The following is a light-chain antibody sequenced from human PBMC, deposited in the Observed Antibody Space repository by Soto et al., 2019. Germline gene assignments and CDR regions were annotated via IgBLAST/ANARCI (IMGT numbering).Light chain of an antibody. J-gene: IGKJ5*01. V-gene: IGKV3-11*01. CDR2: DAS. CDR3: QQRSVWPPIT. Sequence: EIVLTESPATLSLSPGERATLSCRASHSVSRYLAWYQQKPGQAPRLLIFDASNRATGIPARFSGSGSGTDFTLTISSLEPEDFAVYYCQQRSVWPPITFGQGTRLEI. CDR1: HSVSRY.